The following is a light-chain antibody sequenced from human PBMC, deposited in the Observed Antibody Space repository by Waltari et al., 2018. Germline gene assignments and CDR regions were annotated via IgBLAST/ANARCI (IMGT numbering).Light chain of an antibody. V-gene: IGKV1-33*01. CDR2: DDS. CDR1: QDICHY. Sequence: DIQMTQSPSSLSASVGDRVTIACQASQDICHYLNWYQQKSGKAPKLLVTDDSTLEAGVPSRFSGGGSGTDFTLTISSLQPEDIATYFCQQNSGLPVFVQGTKVEIK. CDR3: QQNSGLPV. J-gene: IGKJ2*01.